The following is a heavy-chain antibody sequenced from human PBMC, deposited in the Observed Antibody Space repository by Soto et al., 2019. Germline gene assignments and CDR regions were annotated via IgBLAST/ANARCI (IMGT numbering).Heavy chain of an antibody. J-gene: IGHJ4*02. CDR1: GSTLSVSS. Sequence: GGPLRLSCAASGSTLSVSSMTWIRQALGSGLEWISYSSGHGDTIYDADSVKGRFTVYRDNAKNSLYLQMNGMRAEDTAVYYCESDECYYASDYWGQGTLVTVSS. D-gene: IGHD3-10*01. V-gene: IGHV3-11*01. CDR3: ESDECYYASDY. CDR2: SSGHGDTI.